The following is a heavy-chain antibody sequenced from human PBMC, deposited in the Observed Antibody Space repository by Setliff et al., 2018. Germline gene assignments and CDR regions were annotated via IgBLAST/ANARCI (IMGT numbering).Heavy chain of an antibody. Sequence: EASVKVSCKASGYTFTNYGISWVRQAPGQGLEWMGWISAYNGNTNYAQKLQGRVTMTTDTSTSTAYMELRSLRSDDTAVYYCARVPLPLDIVVVVAATPLEYYYYMDVWGKGTTVTVS. CDR1: GYTFTNYG. CDR2: ISAYNGNT. D-gene: IGHD2-15*01. V-gene: IGHV1-18*01. CDR3: ARVPLPLDIVVVVAATPLEYYYYMDV. J-gene: IGHJ6*03.